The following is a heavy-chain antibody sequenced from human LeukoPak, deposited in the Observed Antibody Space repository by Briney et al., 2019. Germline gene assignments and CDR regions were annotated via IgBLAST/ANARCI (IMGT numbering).Heavy chain of an antibody. CDR2: ISGSGGST. CDR1: GFTFSSYA. V-gene: IGHV3-23*01. Sequence: GGSLRLSCAASGFTFSSYAMSWVRQAPGKGLEWVSAISGSGGSTYYADSVKGRFTISRDNPKNTLYLKMNSLRAEDTAVYYCAKESYSSSWYRYYYYGMDVWGQGTTVTVSS. J-gene: IGHJ6*02. CDR3: AKESYSSSWYRYYYYGMDV. D-gene: IGHD6-13*01.